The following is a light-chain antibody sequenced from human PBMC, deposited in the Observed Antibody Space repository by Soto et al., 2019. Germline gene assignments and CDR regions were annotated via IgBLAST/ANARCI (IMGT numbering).Light chain of an antibody. V-gene: IGKV3-15*01. J-gene: IGKJ2*01. CDR1: QSVGSK. CDR3: QERSKWPLYT. Sequence: EIVMTQSPATLSVSPGERASLSCRASQSVGSKLIWYQHKPGQAPRLLIYGASAWATGIPARFSGSGSGTEFTLTISSLQPEDSAIYYCQERSKWPLYTFGQGTKLEIK. CDR2: GAS.